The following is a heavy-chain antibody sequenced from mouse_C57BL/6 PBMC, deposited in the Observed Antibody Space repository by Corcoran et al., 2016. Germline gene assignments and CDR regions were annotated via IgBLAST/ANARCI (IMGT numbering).Heavy chain of an antibody. V-gene: IGHV9-3*01. D-gene: IGHD2-1*01. CDR2: INTYSGVP. CDR1: GYTFTTYG. CDR3: ARKIYYGNSYYAMDY. J-gene: IGHJ4*01. Sequence: QIQLVQSGPELKKPGETVKISCKASGYTFTTYGMSWVKQAPGKGLKWMGWINTYSGVPKYADDFKGRFAFSLETSASTVFLQINNLKNEDTATYFCARKIYYGNSYYAMDYWGQGTSVTVSS.